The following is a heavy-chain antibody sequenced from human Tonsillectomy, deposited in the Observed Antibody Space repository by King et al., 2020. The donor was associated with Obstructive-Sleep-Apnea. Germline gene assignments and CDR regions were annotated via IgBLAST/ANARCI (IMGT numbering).Heavy chain of an antibody. J-gene: IGHJ6*02. CDR1: GFTFSSYS. D-gene: IGHD3-16*02. CDR3: AEVYLITFGGVLVQYYHYGMDV. CDR2: ISSSSSYI. V-gene: IGHV3-21*01. Sequence: VQLVESGGGLVKPGGSLRLSCAASGFTFSSYSMNWVRQAPGKGLEWVSSISSSSSYIYYADSVKGRFTISRDNAKNSLYLQMNSLRAEDTAVYYCAEVYLITFGGVLVQYYHYGMDVWGQGTTVTVSS.